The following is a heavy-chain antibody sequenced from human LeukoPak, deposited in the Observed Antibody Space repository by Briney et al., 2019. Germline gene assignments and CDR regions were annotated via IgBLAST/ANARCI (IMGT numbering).Heavy chain of an antibody. CDR2: IYPGDSDT. V-gene: IGHV5-51*01. CDR1: GYSFTSYW. Sequence: GESLKISCKGSGYSFTSYWIGRVRQMPGKGLEWMGIIYPGDSDTRYSPSFQGQVTISADKSISTAYLQWSSLKASDTAMYYCARPTYYYDSSGYPPDYWGQGTLVTVSS. J-gene: IGHJ4*02. CDR3: ARPTYYYDSSGYPPDY. D-gene: IGHD3-22*01.